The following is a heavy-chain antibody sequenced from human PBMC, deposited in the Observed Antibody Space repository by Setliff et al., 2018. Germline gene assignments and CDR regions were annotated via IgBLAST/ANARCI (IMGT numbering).Heavy chain of an antibody. V-gene: IGHV4-39*01. CDR3: ARHKSNGSGSYPSLYMDV. CDR1: DDSFTSSRYY. D-gene: IGHD3-10*01. CDR2: IYYSGST. Sequence: PSETLSLTCTVSDDSFTSSRYYWGLIRQPPGKGLEWVATIYYSGSTYSNPSLKSRLIISVDAPDNQFSVKLSSVTAADTAVYYCARHKSNGSGSYPSLYMDVWGKGIMVTVSS. J-gene: IGHJ6*03.